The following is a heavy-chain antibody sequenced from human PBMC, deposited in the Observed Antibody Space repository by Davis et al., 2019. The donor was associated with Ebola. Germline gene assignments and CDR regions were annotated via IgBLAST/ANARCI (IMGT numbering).Heavy chain of an antibody. CDR3: ARVGDCSSTSCFLYYYYGMDV. CDR1: GFTFSSYW. D-gene: IGHD2-2*01. Sequence: GGSLRLSCAASGFTFSSYWMSWVRQAPGKGLEWVANIKQDGSEKYYVDSVKGRFTISRDNAKNTLYLQMNSLRAEDTAVYYCARVGDCSSTSCFLYYYYGMDVWGQGTTVTVSS. J-gene: IGHJ6*02. CDR2: IKQDGSEK. V-gene: IGHV3-7*01.